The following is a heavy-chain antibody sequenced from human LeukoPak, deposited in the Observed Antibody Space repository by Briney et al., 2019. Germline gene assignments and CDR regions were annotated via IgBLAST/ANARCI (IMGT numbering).Heavy chain of an antibody. V-gene: IGHV1-8*03. CDR1: GYTFTSYD. CDR3: ARFRGATRYYYYMDV. D-gene: IGHD1-26*01. Sequence: ASVKVSCKASGYTFTSYDINWERQATGQGLEWMGWMNPNSGNTGYAQKFQGRVTITRNTSISTAYMELSSLRSEDTAVYYCARFRGATRYYYYMDVWGKGTTVTVSS. J-gene: IGHJ6*03. CDR2: MNPNSGNT.